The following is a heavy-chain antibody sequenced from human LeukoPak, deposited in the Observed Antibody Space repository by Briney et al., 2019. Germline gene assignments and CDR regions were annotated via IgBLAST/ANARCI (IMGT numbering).Heavy chain of an antibody. D-gene: IGHD5-18*01. J-gene: IGHJ4*02. Sequence: GGSLRLSCAASGFTFSSYWMSWVRQAPGKGLEWVANIKQDGSEKYYVDSLKGRFTISRDSAKNSLYLQMNSLRAEDTAVYYCARDQYSYANGGYYFDYWGQGTLVTVSS. V-gene: IGHV3-7*01. CDR3: ARDQYSYANGGYYFDY. CDR2: IKQDGSEK. CDR1: GFTFSSYW.